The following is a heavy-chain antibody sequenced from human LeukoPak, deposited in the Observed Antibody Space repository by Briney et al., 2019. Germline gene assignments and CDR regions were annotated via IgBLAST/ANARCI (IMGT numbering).Heavy chain of an antibody. V-gene: IGHV3-23*01. CDR1: GFTLKNYI. J-gene: IGHJ2*01. Sequence: GESLRLCCAASGFTLKNYIMNWLRQARGKGLEWVSTIVRSGDTTYYADAVKGRFTVCRDNSKNTLYLQMNGLRVEDTAVYYCAKGRSAGYWYFDLWGRGTLVTVSS. D-gene: IGHD6-19*01. CDR3: AKGRSAGYWYFDL. CDR2: IVRSGDTT.